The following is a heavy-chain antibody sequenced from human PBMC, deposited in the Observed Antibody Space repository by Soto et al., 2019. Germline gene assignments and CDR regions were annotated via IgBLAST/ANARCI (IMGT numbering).Heavy chain of an antibody. CDR2: IIPIFGTA. J-gene: IGHJ4*02. V-gene: IGHV1-69*06. Sequence: QVQLVPSGAEVKKPGSSVKVSCKASGGTFRSYAISWVRQAPGQGLEWMGGIIPIFGTANYAQKFKGRVTITADKSTSTAYLELSSLRSEDTAVYYCATLQDSAAPAPGFDYWGQGTLVTVSS. D-gene: IGHD2-15*01. CDR1: GGTFRSYA. CDR3: ATLQDSAAPAPGFDY.